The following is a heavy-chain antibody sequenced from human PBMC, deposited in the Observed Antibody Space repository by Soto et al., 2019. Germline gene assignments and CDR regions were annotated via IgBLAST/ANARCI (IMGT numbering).Heavy chain of an antibody. CDR3: ARSDYDYVWGSYRSPYYYGMDV. Sequence: QVQLVESGGGVVQPGRSLRLSCAASGFTFSSYAMHWVRQAPGKGLEWVAVISYDGSNKYYADSVKGRFTISRDNSKNTLYLQMNSLRAEDTAVNYCARSDYDYVWGSYRSPYYYGMDVWGQGTTVTVSS. CDR2: ISYDGSNK. CDR1: GFTFSSYA. V-gene: IGHV3-30-3*01. D-gene: IGHD3-16*02. J-gene: IGHJ6*02.